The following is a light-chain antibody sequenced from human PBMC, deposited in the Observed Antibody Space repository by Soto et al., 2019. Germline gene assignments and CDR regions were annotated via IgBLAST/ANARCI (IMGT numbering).Light chain of an antibody. V-gene: IGKV1-5*01. Sequence: DIQMTPSPFTLFPSFRDKVNITFRASQNIVNWLAWYQQKAGKAPKILIYGASTLERGVPSRFSGSGSGTEFTLTITNLQPDDFETYYCQQYNTCSVPFGQGTRLEIK. CDR3: QQYNTCSVP. CDR2: GAS. CDR1: QNIVNW. J-gene: IGKJ5*01.